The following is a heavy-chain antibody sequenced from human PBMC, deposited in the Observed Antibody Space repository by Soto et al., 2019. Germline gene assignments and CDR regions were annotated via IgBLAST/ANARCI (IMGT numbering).Heavy chain of an antibody. D-gene: IGHD5-18*01. CDR3: ARDPGGDPGYSYDGDY. CDR1: GGSISSSNW. Sequence: SETLSLTCAVSGGSISSSNWWSWVRQPPGKGLEWIGEIYHSGSTNYNPSLKSRVTISVDKSKNQFSLKLSSVTAADTAVYYCARDPGGDPGYSYDGDYWGQGTLVTVSS. V-gene: IGHV4-4*02. J-gene: IGHJ4*02. CDR2: IYHSGST.